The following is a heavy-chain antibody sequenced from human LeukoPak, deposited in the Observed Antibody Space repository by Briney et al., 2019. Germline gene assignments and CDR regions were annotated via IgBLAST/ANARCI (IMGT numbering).Heavy chain of an antibody. CDR1: GFTFSSYW. CDR2: IKQDGSEK. J-gene: IGHJ4*02. D-gene: IGHD5-12*01. CDR3: AKGRGAGYSGYDFEY. Sequence: GGSLRLSCAASGFTFSSYWMSWVRQAPGKGLEWVANIKQDGSEKYYVDSVKGRFTISRDNAKNSLYLQMNSLRAEDTAVYYCAKGRGAGYSGYDFEYWGQGTLVTVSS. V-gene: IGHV3-7*01.